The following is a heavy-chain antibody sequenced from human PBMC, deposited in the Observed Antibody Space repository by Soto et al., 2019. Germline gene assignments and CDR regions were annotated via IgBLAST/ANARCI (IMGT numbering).Heavy chain of an antibody. J-gene: IGHJ4*02. CDR2: ISGSGGST. CDR3: ARGSFYFDSTGYYY. V-gene: IGHV3-23*01. D-gene: IGHD3-22*01. Sequence: PGGSLRLSCAASGFTFSSYAMSWVRQAPGKGLEWVSSISGSGGSTYNADSVKGRFTISRDSSKNTLYLQMNSLRVEDTAVYYCARGSFYFDSTGYYYWGQGTLVTVPQ. CDR1: GFTFSSYA.